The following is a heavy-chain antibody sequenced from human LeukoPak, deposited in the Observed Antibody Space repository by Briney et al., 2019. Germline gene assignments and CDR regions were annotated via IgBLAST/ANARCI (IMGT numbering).Heavy chain of an antibody. V-gene: IGHV1-69*01. Sequence: SVTVSFKSSVCTFSSYAISWVRQAPGQGREWMGGIIPIFGTANYAQKFQGRVTITADESTSTAYMELSSLRSEDTAVYYCARVRDGYNYYYYYYMDVWGKGTTVTVSS. CDR1: VCTFSSYA. D-gene: IGHD5-24*01. J-gene: IGHJ6*03. CDR2: IIPIFGTA. CDR3: ARVRDGYNYYYYYYMDV.